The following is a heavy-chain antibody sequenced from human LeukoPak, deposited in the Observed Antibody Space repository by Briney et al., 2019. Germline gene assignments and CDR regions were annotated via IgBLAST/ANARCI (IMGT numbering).Heavy chain of an antibody. J-gene: IGHJ3*02. Sequence: ASVKVSCKASGYTFTSYYMHWVRQAPGQGLEWMGIINPRGGSTSYTQKFQGRVTMTRDTSTSTVYMELSSLRSEDTAVYYCARVKSYYYDTSDKDAFDIWGQGTMVTVSS. D-gene: IGHD3-22*01. CDR2: INPRGGST. V-gene: IGHV1-46*01. CDR1: GYTFTSYY. CDR3: ARVKSYYYDTSDKDAFDI.